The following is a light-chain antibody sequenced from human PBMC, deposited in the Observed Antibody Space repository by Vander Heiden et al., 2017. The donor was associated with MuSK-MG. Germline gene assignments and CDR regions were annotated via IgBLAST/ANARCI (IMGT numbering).Light chain of an antibody. Sequence: DIQMTQSPSILSASVGARVTITCRASQGISSWLAWYQQKPGKAPKLLIYKASSLESGVPSRFSGSGSGTEFTLTISSLQPDDFPTYYCQHDSNYPIAFGQGTKMEIK. J-gene: IGKJ2*01. CDR2: KAS. CDR1: QGISSW. V-gene: IGKV1-5*03. CDR3: QHDSNYPIA.